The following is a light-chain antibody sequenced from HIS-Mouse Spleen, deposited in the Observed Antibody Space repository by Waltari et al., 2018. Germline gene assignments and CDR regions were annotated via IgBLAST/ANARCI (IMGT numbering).Light chain of an antibody. V-gene: IGLV2-14*03. CDR1: SSHVGGYNY. CDR2: DVS. J-gene: IGLJ3*02. Sequence: QSALTQPASVSGSPGQSITISCTGPSSHVGGYNYVPWYQQHPGKAPKLMIYDVSNRPSGVSNRFSGSKSGNTASLTISGLQAEDEADYYCSSYTSSSTRVFGGGTKLTVL. CDR3: SSYTSSSTRV.